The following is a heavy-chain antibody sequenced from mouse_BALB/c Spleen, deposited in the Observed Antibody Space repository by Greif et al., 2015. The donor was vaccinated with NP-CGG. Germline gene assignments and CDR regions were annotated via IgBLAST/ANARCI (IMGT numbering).Heavy chain of an antibody. Sequence: QVQLKQSGAELMKPGASVKISCKATGYTFSSYWIEWVKQRPGHGLEWIGEILPGSGSTNYNEKFKGKATFTADTSSNSAYMQLSSLTSEDSAVYYCARRSPYYYAMDYWGQGTSVTVSS. J-gene: IGHJ4*01. CDR2: ILPGSGST. CDR1: GYTFSSYW. CDR3: ARRSPYYYAMDY. V-gene: IGHV1-9*01.